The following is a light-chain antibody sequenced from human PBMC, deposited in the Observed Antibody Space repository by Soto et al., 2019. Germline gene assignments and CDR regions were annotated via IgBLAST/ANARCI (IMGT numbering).Light chain of an antibody. CDR1: QSVSSSY. Sequence: EIVLTQSPGTLSLSPGGRATLSCRAIQSVSSSYLAWYQQKPGQAPRLLIYGASSRATGIPDRFSGSGSGTEFTLIISSLQSEDFAVYYCQQYNNWPPGTFGQGTKVDIK. CDR3: QQYNNWPPGT. V-gene: IGKV3-20*01. J-gene: IGKJ1*01. CDR2: GAS.